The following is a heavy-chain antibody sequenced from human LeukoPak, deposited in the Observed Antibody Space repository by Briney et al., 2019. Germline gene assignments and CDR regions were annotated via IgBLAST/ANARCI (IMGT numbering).Heavy chain of an antibody. D-gene: IGHD2-2*01. CDR1: GGSFSGYY. V-gene: IGHV4-34*01. CDR2: INHSGST. J-gene: IGHJ4*02. CDR3: ARGPNCSSTSCYVWYFDY. Sequence: SETLSLTCAVYGGSFSGYYWSWIRQPPGKGLEWIGEINHSGSTNYNPSLKSRVTISVDTSKNQFSLKLGSVTAADTAVYYCARGPNCSSTSCYVWYFDYWGQGTLVTVSS.